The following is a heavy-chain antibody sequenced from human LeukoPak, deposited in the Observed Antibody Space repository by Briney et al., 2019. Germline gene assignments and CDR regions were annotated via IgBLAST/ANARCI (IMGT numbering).Heavy chain of an antibody. CDR1: GYTLTELS. CDR2: FDPEDGET. J-gene: IGHJ4*02. V-gene: IGHV1-24*01. Sequence: GASVKVSCKVSGYTLTELSMHWVRQAPGKGLEWMGGFDPEDGETIYAQKFQGRVTMTEDTSTDTAYMELSSLRSEDTAVYYRARDGWLLWFGEDQYYFDYWGQGTLVTVSS. D-gene: IGHD3-10*01. CDR3: ARDGWLLWFGEDQYYFDY.